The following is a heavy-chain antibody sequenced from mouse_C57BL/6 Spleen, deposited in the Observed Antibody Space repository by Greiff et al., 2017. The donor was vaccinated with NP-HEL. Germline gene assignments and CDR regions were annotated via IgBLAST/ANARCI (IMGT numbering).Heavy chain of an antibody. V-gene: IGHV1-61*01. J-gene: IGHJ4*01. CDR1: GYTFTSYW. CDR3: ARGNYHYAMDY. CDR2: IYPSDSET. Sequence: QVQLQQPGAELVRPGSSVKLSCKASGYTFTSYWMDWVKQRPGQGLEWIGNIYPSDSETHYNPKFKDKATLTVDKSSSTAYMQLSSLTSEDSAVYYCARGNYHYAMDYWGQGTSVTVSS. D-gene: IGHD2-1*01.